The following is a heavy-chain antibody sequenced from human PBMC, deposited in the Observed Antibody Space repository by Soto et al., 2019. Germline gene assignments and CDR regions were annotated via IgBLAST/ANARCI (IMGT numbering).Heavy chain of an antibody. V-gene: IGHV4-59*01. CDR1: GGSISSYY. CDR2: IYYSGST. Sequence: SETLSLTCTVSGGSISSYYWIWIRQPPGKGLEWIGYIYYSGSTNYNPSLKSRVTISVDTSKNQFSLKLSSVTAADTAVYYCARAAGASIYYYYYGMDVWGQGTTVTVSS. CDR3: ARAAGASIYYYYYGMDV. D-gene: IGHD1-26*01. J-gene: IGHJ6*02.